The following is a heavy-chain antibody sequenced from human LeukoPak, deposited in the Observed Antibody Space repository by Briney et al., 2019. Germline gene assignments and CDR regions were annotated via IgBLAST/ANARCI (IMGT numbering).Heavy chain of an antibody. CDR2: ISSTGTRV. J-gene: IGHJ4*02. CDR3: ARGATGD. D-gene: IGHD7-27*01. CDR1: GFTFSSYA. V-gene: IGHV3-64*04. Sequence: GGSLRLSCAASGFTFSSYAMSWVRQAPGKGLEYVSTISSTGTRVYLAKSVKGRFTLSRDNAKNSLYLQMNSLRAEDTAVYYCARGATGDWGQGTLVTVSS.